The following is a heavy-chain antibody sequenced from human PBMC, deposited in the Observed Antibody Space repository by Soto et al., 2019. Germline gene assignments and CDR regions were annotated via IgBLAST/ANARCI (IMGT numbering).Heavy chain of an antibody. Sequence: GGSLRLSCAASGFTFDDYTMHWVRQAPGKGLEWVSLISWDGGSTYYADSVKGRFTISRDNSKNSLYLQMNSLRTEDTALYYCAKDRGITIFGVVIHGMDVWGQGTTVTVSS. V-gene: IGHV3-43*01. CDR1: GFTFDDYT. CDR3: AKDRGITIFGVVIHGMDV. CDR2: ISWDGGST. D-gene: IGHD3-3*01. J-gene: IGHJ6*02.